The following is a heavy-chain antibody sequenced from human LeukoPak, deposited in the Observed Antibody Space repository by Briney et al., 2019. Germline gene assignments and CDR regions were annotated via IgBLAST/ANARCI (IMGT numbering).Heavy chain of an antibody. CDR2: ISAYNGNT. CDR1: GGTFSSYA. CDR3: AREVQHLDC. Sequence: ASVKVSCKASGGTFSSYAISWVRQAPGQGLEWMGWISAYNGNTNYAQKLQGRITVTIDTSTSTANMELRSLRSDDTAVYYRAREVQHLDCWGQGTLVTVSS. V-gene: IGHV1-18*01. D-gene: IGHD6-13*01. J-gene: IGHJ4*02.